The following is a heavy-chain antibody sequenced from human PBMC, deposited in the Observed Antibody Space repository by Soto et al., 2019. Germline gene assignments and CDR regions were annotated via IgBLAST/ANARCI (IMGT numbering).Heavy chain of an antibody. Sequence: QLQLQESGPGLVKPSETLSLTCTVSCRSISSSSSYWGWIRQPPGKGLEWIGSSSYSGSPYYNPSLQSRITISVDTSQNQSSPTRIAATAADTAVDYRARKTLAISTTDHWGPGTLGTVSS. V-gene: IGHV4-39*01. CDR1: CRSISSSSSY. D-gene: IGHD2-21*01. CDR2: SSYSGSP. J-gene: IGHJ4*02. CDR3: ARKTLAISTTDH.